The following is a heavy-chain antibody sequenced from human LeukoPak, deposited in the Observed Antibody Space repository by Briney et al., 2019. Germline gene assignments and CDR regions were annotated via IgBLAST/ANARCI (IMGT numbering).Heavy chain of an antibody. V-gene: IGHV3-66*01. Sequence: GGSLRLSCAASGFTVSSHYMSWVRPAPGTGLEWVSVIYSGGSTYYADSVTGRFTISRDNSKNTMYLQMNSLRAEDTAVYYCARGPYSSSRFDYWGQGTLVTVSS. J-gene: IGHJ4*02. CDR1: GFTVSSHY. CDR2: IYSGGST. D-gene: IGHD6-13*01. CDR3: ARGPYSSSRFDY.